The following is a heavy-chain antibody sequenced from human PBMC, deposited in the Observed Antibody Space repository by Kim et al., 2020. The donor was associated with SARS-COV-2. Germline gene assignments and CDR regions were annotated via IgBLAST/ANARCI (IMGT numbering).Heavy chain of an antibody. V-gene: IGHV4-39*07. CDR1: GGSISSSSYY. CDR2: IYYSGST. D-gene: IGHD3-10*01. J-gene: IGHJ4*02. Sequence: SETLSLTCTVSGGSISSSSYYWGWIRQPPGKGLEWIGSIYYSGSTYYNPSLKSRVTISVDTSKNQFSLKLSSVTAADTAVYYCSSPYYYGSGSFKKDYWGQGTLGTVSS. CDR3: SSPYYYGSGSFKKDY.